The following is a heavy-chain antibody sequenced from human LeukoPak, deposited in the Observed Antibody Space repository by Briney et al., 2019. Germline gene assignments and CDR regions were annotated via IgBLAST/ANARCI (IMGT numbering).Heavy chain of an antibody. CDR1: GFTFSSYS. CDR2: ISSSSSTI. D-gene: IGHD5-18*01. J-gene: IGHJ4*02. CDR3: ARGRYVDTAMVDY. Sequence: HPGGSLRLSCAAPGFTFSSYSMNWVRQAPGKGLEWVSYISSSSSTIYYADSVKGRFTISRDSAKNSLYLQMNSLRAEDTAVYYCARGRYVDTAMVDYWGQGTLVTVSS. V-gene: IGHV3-48*01.